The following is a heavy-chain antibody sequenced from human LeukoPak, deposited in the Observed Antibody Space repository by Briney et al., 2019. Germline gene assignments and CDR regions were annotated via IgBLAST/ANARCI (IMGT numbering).Heavy chain of an antibody. J-gene: IGHJ4*02. D-gene: IGHD3-16*01. Sequence: TGGSLRLSCAASGFTFSNAWMSWVRQAPGKGLEWVSYISSSSSTIYYADSVKGRFTISRDNAKNSLYLQMNSLRAEDTAVYYCARVIRLGELDYWGQGTLVTVSS. V-gene: IGHV3-48*04. CDR1: GFTFSNAW. CDR3: ARVIRLGELDY. CDR2: ISSSSSTI.